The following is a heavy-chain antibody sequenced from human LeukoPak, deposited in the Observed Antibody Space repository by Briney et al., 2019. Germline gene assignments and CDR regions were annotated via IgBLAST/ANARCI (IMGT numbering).Heavy chain of an antibody. Sequence: GGSLRLSCAASGFAFSDYYMSWIRQAPGKGLEWISYISSSTYTNYADSVKGRFTISRDNAKNSMYLQMNSLRAEDTAVYYCARISGSYVFDYWGQGTLVTVSS. D-gene: IGHD1-26*01. CDR2: ISSSTYT. J-gene: IGHJ4*02. CDR1: GFAFSDYY. CDR3: ARISGSYVFDY. V-gene: IGHV3-11*03.